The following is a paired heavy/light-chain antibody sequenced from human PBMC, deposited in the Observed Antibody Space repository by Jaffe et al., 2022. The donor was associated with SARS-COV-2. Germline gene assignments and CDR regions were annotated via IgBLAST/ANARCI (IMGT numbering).Heavy chain of an antibody. D-gene: IGHD2-21*01. CDR2: ISGGGGGI. Sequence: EVELVESGGGLVQPAGSLRLSCAASGLRFNNFVMSWVRQAPGKGLEWISAISGGGGGIDYADSVKGRFTISRDNSENTLYLQMNSLTAEDTAVYFCAKESWARDLDVWGKGTTVTVSS. V-gene: IGHV3-23*04. CDR3: AKESWARDLDV. CDR1: GLRFNNFV. J-gene: IGHJ6*04.
Light chain of an antibody. CDR3: QQYTSYPLT. CDR2: SAS. CDR1: QDISNF. V-gene: IGKV1-16*02. Sequence: DIQMTQSPSSLSAFVGDSVTITCRASQDISNFLAWFQQKPGRAPKSLIYSASTLQDGVSSKFSGSGSGTDFTLTISSLQTEDVATYYCQQYTSYPLTFGGGTKVEIK. J-gene: IGKJ4*01.